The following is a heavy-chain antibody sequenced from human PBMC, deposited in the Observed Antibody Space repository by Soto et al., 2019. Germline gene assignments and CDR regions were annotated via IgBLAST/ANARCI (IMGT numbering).Heavy chain of an antibody. D-gene: IGHD4-4*01. CDR3: ARAGTTTVISNWFDP. CDR2: IYYSGST. J-gene: IGHJ5*02. CDR1: GASISSSSFY. Sequence: SETLSLTCTVSGASISSSSFYWGWIRQPPGKGLEWIASIYYSGSTFYNPSLKSRVTMSVDTSKNQFSLKLSSVTAADTAVYYCARAGTTTVISNWFDPWGQGTLVTVSS. V-gene: IGHV4-39*01.